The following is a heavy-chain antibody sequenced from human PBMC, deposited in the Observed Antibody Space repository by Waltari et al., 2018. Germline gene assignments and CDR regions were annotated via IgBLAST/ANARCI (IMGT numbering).Heavy chain of an antibody. D-gene: IGHD6-19*01. CDR3: VRDGGVAGIRTFDF. Sequence: EAQLVESGGGLVQPGGSLRLSCEASGLNFANYWMHRVRQAPGKGLEWVSCIHSDESGAHFAGSVKGRFTISRDDAKNTLYLQMNSLRFEDTALYYCVRDGGVAGIRTFDFWGQGTLVTVSS. CDR2: IHSDESGA. V-gene: IGHV3-74*01. CDR1: GLNFANYW. J-gene: IGHJ4*02.